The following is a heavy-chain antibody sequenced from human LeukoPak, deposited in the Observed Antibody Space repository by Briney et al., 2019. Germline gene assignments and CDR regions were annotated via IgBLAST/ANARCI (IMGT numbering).Heavy chain of an antibody. D-gene: IGHD5-24*01. CDR3: ARRRRDDYSYVSGYSFDY. V-gene: IGHV5-51*01. CDR1: GNTFTNYW. Sequence: GESLKISCKGSGNTFTNYWIAWVRQMPGKGLEGTGPIYPGDSDTRYSASFQGQVTISADKSIGTAYLRWSSLKASDTAMYYCARRRRDDYSYVSGYSFDYWGQGTLVTVSS. J-gene: IGHJ4*02. CDR2: IYPGDSDT.